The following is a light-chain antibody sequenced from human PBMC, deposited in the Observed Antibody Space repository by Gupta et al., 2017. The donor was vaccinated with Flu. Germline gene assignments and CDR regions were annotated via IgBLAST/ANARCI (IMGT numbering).Light chain of an antibody. Sequence: PSSLSASVGDRVTITCRASQGINNFLAWVQQKPGKAPRSLIYGASTLQSGVPSKFSGSASGTDFTLTISNLQPEDSATYYCQQYHSYPATFGQGTRLEI. CDR2: GAS. V-gene: IGKV1-16*02. CDR3: QQYHSYPAT. J-gene: IGKJ5*01. CDR1: QGINNF.